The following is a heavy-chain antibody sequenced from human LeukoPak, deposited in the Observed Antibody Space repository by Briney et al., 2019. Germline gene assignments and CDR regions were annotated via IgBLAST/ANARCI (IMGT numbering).Heavy chain of an antibody. J-gene: IGHJ1*01. V-gene: IGHV3-30*03. D-gene: IGHD6-19*01. Sequence: PGGSLRLSCAASGFTFSPYGVHWVRQAPGKGLEWVSVISYDGSYEYLADSVRGRFTISRDNSNNTLFLHLNSLRGEDTAVYYCTRNSGWYGLSWGQGTLVTVSS. CDR3: TRNSGWYGLS. CDR2: ISYDGSYE. CDR1: GFTFSPYG.